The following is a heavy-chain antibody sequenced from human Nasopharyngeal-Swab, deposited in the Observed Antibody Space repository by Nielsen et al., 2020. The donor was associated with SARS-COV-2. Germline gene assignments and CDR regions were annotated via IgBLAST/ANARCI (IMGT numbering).Heavy chain of an antibody. V-gene: IGHV4-59*12. CDR3: ARGKIGCSSTSCYGFWFDP. J-gene: IGHJ5*02. D-gene: IGHD2-2*01. Sequence: GSLRLSCTISGGSISSYYWSWIRQPPGKGLEWIGYVYYSGSPSYNPSLKSRVTISVDTSKNQFSLKLSSVTAADTAVYYCARGKIGCSSTSCYGFWFDPWGQGTLVTVSS. CDR2: VYYSGSP. CDR1: GGSISSYY.